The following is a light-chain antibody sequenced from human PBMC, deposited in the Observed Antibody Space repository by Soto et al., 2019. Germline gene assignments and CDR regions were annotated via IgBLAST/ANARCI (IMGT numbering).Light chain of an antibody. CDR2: GAS. CDR1: QSVSTNY. V-gene: IGKV3-20*01. Sequence: EIVLTQSPGTLSLSPGERATLSCRASQSVSTNYLAWYQRKPGQAPRLLIYGASSRATDIPNRFSGSGSGTDFTLTITRLKADDFAVYYCQQYSSSPPTFGQGTKVEIK. J-gene: IGKJ1*01. CDR3: QQYSSSPPT.